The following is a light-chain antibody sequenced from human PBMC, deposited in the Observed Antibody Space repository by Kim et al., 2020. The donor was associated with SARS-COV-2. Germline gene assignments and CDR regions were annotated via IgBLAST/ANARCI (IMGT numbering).Light chain of an antibody. J-gene: IGLJ3*02. CDR3: QVWDSSSHHWV. CDR2: YDS. V-gene: IGLV3-21*04. CDR1: NIGTKS. Sequence: SYELTQPPSVSVTPGKTARITCGGSNIGTKSVQWYQQKPGQAPVLVIYYDSDRPSGIPERFSGSNSEDTATLTISWVEAGDEADYFCQVWDSSSHHWVFGGGTQLTVL.